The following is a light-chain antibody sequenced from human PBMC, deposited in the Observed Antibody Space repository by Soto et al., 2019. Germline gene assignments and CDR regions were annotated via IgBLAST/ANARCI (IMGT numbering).Light chain of an antibody. CDR2: AAS. CDR3: QQSFSLPLT. V-gene: IGKV1-39*01. J-gene: IGKJ4*02. Sequence: DIQMTQSQSSLSASVGDRVTLTCRASESIGGFLNWYQQRPGQAPKLLISAASILQNGVPSRFSGSGSGTYFALTISGLQPEDFATYYCQQSFSLPLTFCEGTRVDIK. CDR1: ESIGGF.